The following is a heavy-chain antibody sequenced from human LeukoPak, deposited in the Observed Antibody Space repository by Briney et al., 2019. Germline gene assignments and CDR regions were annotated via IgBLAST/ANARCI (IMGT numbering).Heavy chain of an antibody. CDR3: ARQIASAGTAGFDF. CDR2: IYSTGST. J-gene: IGHJ4*02. CDR1: GDSISSYY. Sequence: SETLSLTCTVSGDSISSYYWSWIRQPAGKGLEWIGRIYSTGSTNYNPSLKSRVAMSVETSKNQFSLRLRSVTAADTAVYYCARQIASAGTAGFDFWGQGARVTVSS. V-gene: IGHV4-4*07. D-gene: IGHD6-13*01.